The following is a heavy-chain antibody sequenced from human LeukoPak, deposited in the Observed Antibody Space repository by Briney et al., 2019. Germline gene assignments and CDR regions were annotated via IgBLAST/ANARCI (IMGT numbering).Heavy chain of an antibody. V-gene: IGHV3-53*01. CDR1: GLTVSSNY. CDR2: IHSGGST. J-gene: IGHJ4*02. CDR3: AVARDYAIAY. Sequence: PGGSLRLSCAASGLTVSSNYMTWVRQAPGKGLEWVSVIHSGGSTYYADSVKGRFTISRDNSKNTLYLQMNSLRAEDTAVYYCAVARDYAIAYWGQGTLVTVSS. D-gene: IGHD4-17*01.